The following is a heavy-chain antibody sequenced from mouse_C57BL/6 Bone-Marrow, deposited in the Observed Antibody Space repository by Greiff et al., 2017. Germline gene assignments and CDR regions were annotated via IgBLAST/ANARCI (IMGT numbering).Heavy chain of an antibody. J-gene: IGHJ4*01. D-gene: IGHD2-5*01. CDR1: GFTFSSYA. Sequence: EVQGVESGGGLVKPGGSLKLSCAASGFTFSSYAMSWVRQTPEKRLEWVATISDGGSYIYYPDNVKGRFTISRDNAKNNLYLQMSHLKSEDTAMYYCARAYYSNPYAMDYWGQGTSVTVSS. CDR2: ISDGGSYI. V-gene: IGHV5-4*01. CDR3: ARAYYSNPYAMDY.